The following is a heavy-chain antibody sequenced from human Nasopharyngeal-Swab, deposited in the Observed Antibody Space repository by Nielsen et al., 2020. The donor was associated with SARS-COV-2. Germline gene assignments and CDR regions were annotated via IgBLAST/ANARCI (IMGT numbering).Heavy chain of an antibody. Sequence: GESLKISCKGSGYSFTSYWIGWVRQMPGKGLEWMGIIYPGDSDTRYSPSFQGQVTISADKSISTAYLQWSSLKASATAMYYFSIFYSSGWYSPGSWFDPWGQGTLVTVSS. CDR1: GYSFTSYW. CDR2: IYPGDSDT. J-gene: IGHJ5*02. D-gene: IGHD6-19*01. V-gene: IGHV5-51*01. CDR3: SIFYSSGWYSPGSWFDP.